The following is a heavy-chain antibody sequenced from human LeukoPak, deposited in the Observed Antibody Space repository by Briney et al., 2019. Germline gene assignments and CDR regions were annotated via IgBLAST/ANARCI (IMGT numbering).Heavy chain of an antibody. V-gene: IGHV3-9*01. Sequence: PGGSLRLSCAASGFTFDDYAMHWVRQAPGKGLEWVSGISWNSGSIGYADSVKGRFTISRDNAKNSLYLQMNSLRAEDTASYYCAKELGYCSSTSCYDYFDYWGQGTLVTVSS. J-gene: IGHJ4*02. CDR3: AKELGYCSSTSCYDYFDY. CDR2: ISWNSGSI. D-gene: IGHD2-2*01. CDR1: GFTFDDYA.